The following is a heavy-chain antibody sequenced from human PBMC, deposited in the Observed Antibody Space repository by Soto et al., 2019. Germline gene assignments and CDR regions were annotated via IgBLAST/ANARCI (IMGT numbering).Heavy chain of an antibody. CDR2: IYYSGST. Sequence: PSETLSLTCTVSGGSISSYYWSWIRQPPGKGLEWIGYIYYSGSTNYNPSLKSRVTISVDTSKNQFSLKLSSVTAADTAVYYCARRVSSGVRNWFDPWGQGTLVTVSS. CDR3: ARRVSSGVRNWFDP. D-gene: IGHD6-19*01. V-gene: IGHV4-59*01. CDR1: GGSISSYY. J-gene: IGHJ5*02.